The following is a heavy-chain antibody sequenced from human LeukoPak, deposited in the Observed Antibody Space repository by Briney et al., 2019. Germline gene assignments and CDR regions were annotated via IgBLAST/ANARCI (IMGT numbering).Heavy chain of an antibody. Sequence: ASVKVSCKVSGYTLTELSIHWVRQAPGKGLEWVGGFDPEDGETIYAQKFKGRVTMTEDTSTDTAYMERSSLRSEDTAVYYCATDQGNSGIYLEPFDYWGQGTLVPVSS. D-gene: IGHD1-26*01. V-gene: IGHV1-24*01. CDR3: ATDQGNSGIYLEPFDY. CDR1: GYTLTELS. CDR2: FDPEDGET. J-gene: IGHJ4*02.